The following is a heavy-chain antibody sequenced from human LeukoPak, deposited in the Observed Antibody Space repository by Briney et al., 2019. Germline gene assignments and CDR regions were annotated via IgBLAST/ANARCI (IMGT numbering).Heavy chain of an antibody. CDR1: GFTFDDYA. CDR3: AKDIAAADDGGIDY. D-gene: IGHD6-13*01. J-gene: IGHJ4*02. Sequence: PGGSLRLSCAASGFTFDDYAMHWVRQAPGKGLEWVSGISWNSGSIGYADSVKGRFTISRDNAKNSLYLQMNSLRAEDTALYYCAKDIAAADDGGIDYWRQGTLVTVPS. V-gene: IGHV3-9*01. CDR2: ISWNSGSI.